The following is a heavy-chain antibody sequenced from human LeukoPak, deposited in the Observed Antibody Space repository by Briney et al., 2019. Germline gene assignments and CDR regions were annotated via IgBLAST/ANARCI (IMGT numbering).Heavy chain of an antibody. J-gene: IGHJ4*02. CDR2: IIPIFGTA. CDR3: ASLYDFYGSGTFYIPRDY. V-gene: IGHV1-69*05. D-gene: IGHD3-10*01. Sequence: GGSLRLSCAASGFTFSSYAISWVRQAPGQGLEWMGGIIPIFGTANYAQKFQGRVTITTDESTSTAYMELSSLRSEDTAVYYCASLYDFYGSGTFYIPRDYWGQGTLVTVSS. CDR1: GFTFSSYA.